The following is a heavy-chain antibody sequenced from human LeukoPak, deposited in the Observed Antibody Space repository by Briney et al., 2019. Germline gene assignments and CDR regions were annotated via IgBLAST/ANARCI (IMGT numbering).Heavy chain of an antibody. CDR1: GYSISSGYY. D-gene: IGHD5-18*01. V-gene: IGHV4-38-2*02. Sequence: PSETLSLTCTVSGYSISSGYYWGWIRQPPGKGLEWIGSIYHSGSTYYSPSLKSRVTISVDTSKNQFSLKLSSVTAADTAVYYCARYSYGLGFDYWGQGTLVTVSS. J-gene: IGHJ4*02. CDR3: ARYSYGLGFDY. CDR2: IYHSGST.